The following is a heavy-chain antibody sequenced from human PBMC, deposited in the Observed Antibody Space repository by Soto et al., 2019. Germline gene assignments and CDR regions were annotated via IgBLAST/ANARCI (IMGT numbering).Heavy chain of an antibody. V-gene: IGHV4-59*01. Sequence: QVQLQESGPGLVTPSETLSLTCTVSGDFSSSFYWSWIRQSPGKGLEWLGYIYFSGSTTYNPSLKGRVTLSIHTSKNQFSLQLTSVTAADTAVYYCATLMGATTYYYRGMDVWGQGTTVTVSS. D-gene: IGHD1-26*01. J-gene: IGHJ6*02. CDR2: IYFSGST. CDR1: GDFSSSFY. CDR3: ATLMGATTYYYRGMDV.